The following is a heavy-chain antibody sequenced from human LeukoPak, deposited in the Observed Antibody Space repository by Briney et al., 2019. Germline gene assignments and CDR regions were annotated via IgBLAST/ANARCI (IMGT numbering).Heavy chain of an antibody. CDR3: VRQGGSALPYYFDS. Sequence: GASLQISCQGSGYKFTTSWIGWVRRVPGKGLEFMGIIYPHDSDTKYSPSFQGQVTMSVDKSINTAYLQWSGLKASDTAIYYCVRQGGSALPYYFDSWGQGSLVIVSS. CDR1: GYKFTTSW. J-gene: IGHJ4*02. V-gene: IGHV5-51*01. CDR2: IYPHDSDT. D-gene: IGHD3-10*01.